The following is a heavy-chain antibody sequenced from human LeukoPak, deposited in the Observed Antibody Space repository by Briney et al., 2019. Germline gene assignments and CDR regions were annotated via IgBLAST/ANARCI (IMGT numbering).Heavy chain of an antibody. CDR2: IYYSGST. V-gene: IGHV4-59*01. D-gene: IGHD3-10*01. Sequence: SETLSLTCTVSGGSISSYYWSWIRQPPGKGLEWIGYIYYSGSTNYNPSLKSRVTISVDTSKNQFSLKLSSVTAADTAVYYCARVGGSRSGPFDYWGQGTLVTVSS. J-gene: IGHJ4*02. CDR3: ARVGGSRSGPFDY. CDR1: GGSISSYY.